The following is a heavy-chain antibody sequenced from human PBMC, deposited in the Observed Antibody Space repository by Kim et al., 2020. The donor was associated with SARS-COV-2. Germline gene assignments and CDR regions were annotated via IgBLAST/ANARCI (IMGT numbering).Heavy chain of an antibody. J-gene: IGHJ6*02. CDR2: INPNSGVT. CDR1: GYSFTAYY. V-gene: IGHV1-2*02. Sequence: ASVKVSCKTSGYSFTAYYMHWVPQAPGQGLEWIGRINPNSGVTNFGQNLQGRVSLTRDTSIGTAYLELSGLRSDDTATYYCASAMRRLDLYAMDVWGQGTTVTVSS. D-gene: IGHD2-2*01. CDR3: ASAMRRLDLYAMDV.